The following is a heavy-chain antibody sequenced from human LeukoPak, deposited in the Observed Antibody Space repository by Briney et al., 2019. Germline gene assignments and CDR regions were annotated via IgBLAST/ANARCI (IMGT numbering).Heavy chain of an antibody. J-gene: IGHJ4*02. D-gene: IGHD4-17*01. Sequence: GGSLRLSCSVSGFTFSIYSMNWVRQAPGKGLEWVSYISSSSSHKYYADSVKGRFTISRDNAKNSLYVQMNSLRAEDTAVYYCARDGYGDYAFDYWGQGTLVTVSS. CDR2: ISSSSSHK. V-gene: IGHV3-21*01. CDR1: GFTFSIYS. CDR3: ARDGYGDYAFDY.